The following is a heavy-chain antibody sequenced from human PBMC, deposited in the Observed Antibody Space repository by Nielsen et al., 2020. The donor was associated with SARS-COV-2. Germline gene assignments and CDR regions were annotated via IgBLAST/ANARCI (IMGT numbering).Heavy chain of an antibody. D-gene: IGHD6-13*01. V-gene: IGHV3-30-3*01. CDR3: ARDPGSSSWYFGLSSYYYYMDV. CDR1: GFTFSSYA. Sequence: GGSLRLSCAASGFTFSSYAMHWVRQAPGKGLEWVAVISYDGSNKYYADSVKGRFTISRDNSKNTLYLQMNSLRAEDTAVYYCARDPGSSSWYFGLSSYYYYMDVWGKGTTVTVSS. J-gene: IGHJ6*03. CDR2: ISYDGSNK.